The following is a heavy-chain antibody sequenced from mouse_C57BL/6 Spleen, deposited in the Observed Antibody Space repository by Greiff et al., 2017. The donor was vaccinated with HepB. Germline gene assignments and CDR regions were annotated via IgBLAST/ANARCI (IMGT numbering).Heavy chain of an antibody. CDR1: GYAFSSSW. J-gene: IGHJ2*01. V-gene: IGHV1-82*01. Sequence: VKLMESGPELVKPGASVKISCKASGYAFSSSWMNWVKQRPGKGLEWIGRIYPGDGDTNYNGKFKAKATLTADKSSSTAYMQLSSLTSEDSAVYFCARTAAQAPYYFDYWGQGTTLTVSS. CDR2: IYPGDGDT. CDR3: ARTAAQAPYYFDY. D-gene: IGHD3-2*02.